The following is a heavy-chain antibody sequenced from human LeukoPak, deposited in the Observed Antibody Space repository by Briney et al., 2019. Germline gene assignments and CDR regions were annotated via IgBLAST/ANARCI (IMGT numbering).Heavy chain of an antibody. CDR2: ISAYNGNT. Sequence: ASVKVSCKASGYTFTSYGISWVRQAPGQGLEWMGWISAYNGNTNYAQKLQGRVTMTTDTSTNTAYMELRSLRSDDTAVYYCARDTRRYSSSGNWFDPWGQGTLVTVSS. CDR3: ARDTRRYSSSGNWFDP. J-gene: IGHJ5*02. D-gene: IGHD6-6*01. V-gene: IGHV1-18*01. CDR1: GYTFTSYG.